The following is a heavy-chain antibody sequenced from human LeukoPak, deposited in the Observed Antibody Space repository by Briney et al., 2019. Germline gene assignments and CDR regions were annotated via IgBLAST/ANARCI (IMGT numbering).Heavy chain of an antibody. V-gene: IGHV4-59*12. Sequence: SETLSLTCTVSGGSISSYYWSWIRQPPGKGLEWIGYISYSGSPNYNPSLKSRVTISVDTSKNQFSLKLSSVTATDTAVYYYARDLADGSSGWYFSTNDAFDIWGQGTMVTVSS. CDR2: ISYSGSP. D-gene: IGHD6-19*01. J-gene: IGHJ3*02. CDR3: ARDLADGSSGWYFSTNDAFDI. CDR1: GGSISSYY.